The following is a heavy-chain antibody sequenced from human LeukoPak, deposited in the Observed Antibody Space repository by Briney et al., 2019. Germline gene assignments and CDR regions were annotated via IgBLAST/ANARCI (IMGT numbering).Heavy chain of an antibody. V-gene: IGHV1-69*13. CDR2: IIPIFGTA. CDR1: GYTFIGYY. Sequence: SVKVSCKASGYTFIGYYMHWVRQAPGQGLEWMGWIIPIFGTANYAQKFQGRVTITADESTSTAYMELSSLRSEDTAVYYCASPLLRYLDNAFDIWGQGTMVTVSS. J-gene: IGHJ3*02. D-gene: IGHD3-9*01. CDR3: ASPLLRYLDNAFDI.